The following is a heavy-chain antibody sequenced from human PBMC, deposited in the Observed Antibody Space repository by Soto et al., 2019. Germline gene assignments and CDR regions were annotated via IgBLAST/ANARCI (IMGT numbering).Heavy chain of an antibody. CDR3: ARVAYYYDSSGYFY. Sequence: EVQLVESGGGLVQPGGSLRLSCAASGFTFSSYSMHWVRQAPGKWLEWVSYISPSSSSIYYADSVKGRFTISRDNAKNSLYLLMNNLRAEDKAVYYCARVAYYYDSSGYFYWGQGTLVTVSS. CDR1: GFTFSSYS. CDR2: ISPSSSSI. D-gene: IGHD3-22*01. V-gene: IGHV3-48*01. J-gene: IGHJ4*02.